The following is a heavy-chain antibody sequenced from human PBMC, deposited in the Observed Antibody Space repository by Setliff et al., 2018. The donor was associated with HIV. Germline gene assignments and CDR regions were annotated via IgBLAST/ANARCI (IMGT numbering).Heavy chain of an antibody. V-gene: IGHV1-46*01. J-gene: IGHJ4*02. CDR1: GYAFTSQF. Sequence: ASVKVSCKASGYAFTSQFMHWVRQAPGQGLEWMGIISPSGDRTTYAQRFRGRVTMTSDTSTGTVYMELSSLRSEDTAVYFCARGYYDILTGYYSSGIWDYWGQGTLVTVSS. D-gene: IGHD3-9*01. CDR3: ARGYYDILTGYYSSGIWDY. CDR2: ISPSGDRT.